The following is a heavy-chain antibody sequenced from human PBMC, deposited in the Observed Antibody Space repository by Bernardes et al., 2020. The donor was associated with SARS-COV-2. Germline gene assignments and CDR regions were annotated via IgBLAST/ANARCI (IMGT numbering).Heavy chain of an antibody. Sequence: WETLSLTCAVYGGSFSDYSWNWIRQPPGKGLEWIGEIDHSGSTSYNPSLQSRVTMSVDTSKNQFSLKLDSMTAADTGLYYCARGQLGSWGQGTLVTVSS. CDR1: GGSFSDYS. J-gene: IGHJ4*02. D-gene: IGHD1-1*01. CDR3: ARGQLGS. CDR2: IDHSGST. V-gene: IGHV4-34*01.